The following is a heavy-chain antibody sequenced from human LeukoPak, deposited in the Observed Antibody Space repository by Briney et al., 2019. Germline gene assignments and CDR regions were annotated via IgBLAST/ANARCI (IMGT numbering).Heavy chain of an antibody. D-gene: IGHD3-22*01. CDR2: IYDSGST. J-gene: IGHJ3*02. V-gene: IGHV4-59*12. CDR3: AREAIYDSSGYYYRDAFDM. Sequence: GSLRLSCAASGFTFSTYAMSWIRQPPGKGLEWLGYIYDSGSTNYNPSLQSRVTMSIDTSKNQISLQLTSVTAADTAVYYCAREAIYDSSGYYYRDAFDMWGQGTMVTVPS. CDR1: GFTFSTYA.